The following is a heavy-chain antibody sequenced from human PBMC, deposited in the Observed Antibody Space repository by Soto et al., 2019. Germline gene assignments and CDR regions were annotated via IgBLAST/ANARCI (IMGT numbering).Heavy chain of an antibody. D-gene: IGHD4-17*01. Sequence: QVQLQESGPGLVKPSETLSLTCTVSGGSISGYYWSWIRQPPGKRLEWIGRIYASGNTNKNPSLKSRVTMSVDTSKNQFSLRLNSVTAADTAVYYCARVGRTRATVTTDAFDVWGQGTKVTVSS. J-gene: IGHJ3*01. CDR2: IYASGNT. CDR3: ARVGRTRATVTTDAFDV. CDR1: GGSISGYY. V-gene: IGHV4-4*07.